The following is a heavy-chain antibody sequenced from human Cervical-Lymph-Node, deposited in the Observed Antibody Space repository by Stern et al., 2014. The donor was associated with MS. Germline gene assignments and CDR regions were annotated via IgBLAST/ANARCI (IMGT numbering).Heavy chain of an antibody. CDR3: AREPSSSGYYYYFDY. D-gene: IGHD3-22*01. J-gene: IGHJ4*02. CDR2: IIPIFGKA. Sequence: VQLVQSGAEVKKPGSSVKVSCKASGGPFSSYAISWVRQAPGQGLEWMGGIIPIFGKANYAQTIKGRVTITQDQSTNTAYMELSSLRSEDTAVYYCAREPSSSGYYYYFDYWGQGTLVTVSS. V-gene: IGHV1-69*19. CDR1: GGPFSSYA.